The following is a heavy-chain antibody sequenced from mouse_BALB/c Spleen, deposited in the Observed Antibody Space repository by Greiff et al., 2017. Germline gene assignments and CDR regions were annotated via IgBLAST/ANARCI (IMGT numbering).Heavy chain of an antibody. D-gene: IGHD1-1*01. Sequence: VQLQQSGAELARPGASVKMSCKASGYTFTSYTMHWVKQRPGQGLEWIGYINPSSGYTNYNQKFKDKATLTADKSSSTAYMQLSSLTSEDSAVYYCARERDSPVAPFAYWGQGTLVTVSA. CDR3: ARERDSPVAPFAY. CDR1: GYTFTSYT. CDR2: INPSSGYT. J-gene: IGHJ3*01. V-gene: IGHV1-4*01.